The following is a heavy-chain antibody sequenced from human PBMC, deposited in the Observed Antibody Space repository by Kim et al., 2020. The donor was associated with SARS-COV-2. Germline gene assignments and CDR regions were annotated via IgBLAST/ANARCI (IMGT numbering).Heavy chain of an antibody. J-gene: IGHJ3*02. Sequence: SETLSLTCTVSGGSISSYYWSWIRQPPGKGLEWIGYIYYSGSTNYNPSLKSRVTISVDTSKNQFSLKLSSVTAADTAVYYCARGRHYYDSSGYSDDSFD. D-gene: IGHD3-22*01. CDR3: ARGRHYYDSSGYSDDSFD. CDR1: GGSISSYY. V-gene: IGHV4-59*13. CDR2: IYYSGST.